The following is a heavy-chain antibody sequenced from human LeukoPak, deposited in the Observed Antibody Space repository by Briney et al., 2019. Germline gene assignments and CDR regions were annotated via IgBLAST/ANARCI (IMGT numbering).Heavy chain of an antibody. CDR2: FFYSGST. CDR3: ARNIAVAGRGDYMDV. V-gene: IGHV4-59*01. CDR1: GGSISPYY. D-gene: IGHD6-19*01. J-gene: IGHJ6*03. Sequence: SETLSLTCTVSGGSISPYYWSWIRQPPGKGLEWIGYFFYSGSTNYNPSLKSRVIISIDTSKNQISLSLSSVTAADTAVYYCARNIAVAGRGDYMDVWGKGTTVTISS.